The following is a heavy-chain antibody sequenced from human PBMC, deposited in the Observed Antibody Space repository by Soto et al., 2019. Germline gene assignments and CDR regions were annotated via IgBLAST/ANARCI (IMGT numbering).Heavy chain of an antibody. V-gene: IGHV3-11*01. D-gene: IGHD6-13*01. Sequence: GGSLRLSCTGSGFDFGDYYMSWIRQAPGKGLEWVSYIDSGDGTTYYTDSVKGRFTISRDNARKTVYLQMSSLRVEDTALYYCVRPYYSSSWFPFDRWGQGTLVTVSS. CDR3: VRPYYSSSWFPFDR. CDR2: IDSGDGTT. CDR1: GFDFGDYY. J-gene: IGHJ4*02.